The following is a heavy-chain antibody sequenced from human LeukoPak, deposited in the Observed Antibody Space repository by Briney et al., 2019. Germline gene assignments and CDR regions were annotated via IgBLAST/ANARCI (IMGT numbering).Heavy chain of an antibody. V-gene: IGHV5-51*01. J-gene: IGHJ5*02. CDR3: ARQLVRRGSTPLVSNWFDP. CDR1: GSSFTSYW. D-gene: IGHD2-21*01. CDR2: IYPGDSDT. Sequence: GESLQISCKGSGSSFTSYWIGWVRQVPGKGLEWMGIIYPGDSDTRYSPSFQGQVTISADKSISTAYLQWSSLKASDTAMYYCARQLVRRGSTPLVSNWFDPWGQGTLVTVSS.